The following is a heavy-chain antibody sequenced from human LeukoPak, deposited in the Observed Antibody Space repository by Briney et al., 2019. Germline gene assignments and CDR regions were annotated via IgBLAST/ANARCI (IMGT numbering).Heavy chain of an antibody. J-gene: IGHJ6*02. CDR2: IYSGGRT. CDR3: ARDFNYQSWELLTGMDV. V-gene: IGHV3-66*01. D-gene: IGHD1-26*01. Sequence: GGSLRLSCAASGFTVSSNYMTWVRQAPGKGLGWVSVIYSGGRTYYADSVKGRFTISRDNSKNTLYLQMNSLRAEDTAVYYCARDFNYQSWELLTGMDVWGQGTTVTVSS. CDR1: GFTVSSNY.